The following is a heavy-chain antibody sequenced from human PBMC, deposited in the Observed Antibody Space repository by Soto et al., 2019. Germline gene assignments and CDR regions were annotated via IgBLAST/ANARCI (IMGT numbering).Heavy chain of an antibody. J-gene: IGHJ4*02. V-gene: IGHV5-51*01. CDR3: ARGGVSTRIFDY. D-gene: IGHD3-3*01. Sequence: GESLKISCKGSGYNFAGYWIAWVRQMPGKGLELMGIIHPSDSDTRYRPSFQGQVTISADKSISSAYLQWSSLRASDTAMYYCARGGVSTRIFDYWGQGTPVTVSS. CDR1: GYNFAGYW. CDR2: IHPSDSDT.